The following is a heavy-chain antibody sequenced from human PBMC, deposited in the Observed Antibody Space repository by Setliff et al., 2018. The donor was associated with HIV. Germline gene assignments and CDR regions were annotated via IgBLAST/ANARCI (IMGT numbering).Heavy chain of an antibody. CDR3: ARGVNFDY. J-gene: IGHJ4*02. CDR1: GGSISSYY. CDR2: IYIYNSGST. D-gene: IGHD2-21*01. Sequence: PSETLSLTCTVSGGSISSYYWSWIRQPPGKGLEWIGYIYIYNSGSTNYNPSLTSRVTISADTSRNQFSLKLTSVTAADTAIYYCARGVNFDYWGQGTLVTVSS. V-gene: IGHV4-59*01.